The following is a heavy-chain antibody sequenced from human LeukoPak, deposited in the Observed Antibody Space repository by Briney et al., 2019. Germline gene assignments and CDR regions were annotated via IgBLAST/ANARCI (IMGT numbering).Heavy chain of an antibody. D-gene: IGHD1-26*01. CDR3: AKEIGSYRTKTYGMDV. V-gene: IGHV3-23*01. CDR1: GFTFSSYA. CDR2: ISGSGGST. J-gene: IGHJ6*02. Sequence: PGGSLRLSCAASGFTFSSYAMSWVRQAPVKGLEWVSAISGSGGSTYYADSVKGRFTISRDNSKNTLYLQMNSLRAEDTAVYYCAKEIGSYRTKTYGMDVWGQGTTVTVSS.